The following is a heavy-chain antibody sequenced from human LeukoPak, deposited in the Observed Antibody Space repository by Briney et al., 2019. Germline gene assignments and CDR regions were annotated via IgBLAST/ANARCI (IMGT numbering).Heavy chain of an antibody. CDR3: ARGQTGTTGGNWFDP. J-gene: IGHJ5*02. V-gene: IGHV4-59*12. CDR2: IYYSGST. CDR1: GGSISSYY. D-gene: IGHD1-1*01. Sequence: PSETLSLTCTVSGGSISSYYWSWIRQPPGKGLEWIGYIYYSGSTNYNPSLKSRVTISVDTSKNQFSLKLSSVTAADTAVYYCARGQTGTTGGNWFDPWGQGTLVTVSS.